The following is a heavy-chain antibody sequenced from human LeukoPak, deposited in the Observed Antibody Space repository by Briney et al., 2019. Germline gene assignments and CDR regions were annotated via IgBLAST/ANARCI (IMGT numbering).Heavy chain of an antibody. Sequence: VASVKVSCKASGYTFTSCDINWARQATGQGLEWIGWMNPNSGNTGYGQSFQGRVTMTRDNSISTAYMELSNLRSEDTAIYYCTRGSSGRRDYWGQGTLVTVSS. J-gene: IGHJ4*02. D-gene: IGHD6-19*01. CDR1: GYTFTSCD. V-gene: IGHV1-8*01. CDR3: TRGSSGRRDY. CDR2: MNPNSGNT.